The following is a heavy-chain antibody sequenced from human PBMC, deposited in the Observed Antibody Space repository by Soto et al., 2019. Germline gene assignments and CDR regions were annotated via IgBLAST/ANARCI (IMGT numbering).Heavy chain of an antibody. V-gene: IGHV1-3*01. D-gene: IGHD3-3*01. Sequence: ASVKVSCKASGYTFTSYAMHWVRQAPGQRLEWMGWINAGNGNTKYSQKFQGRVTITRDTSASTAYMELSSLRSEDTAVYYCARAPLTIFGVVSYMDVWGKGTTVTVS. CDR3: ARAPLTIFGVVSYMDV. CDR2: INAGNGNT. J-gene: IGHJ6*03. CDR1: GYTFTSYA.